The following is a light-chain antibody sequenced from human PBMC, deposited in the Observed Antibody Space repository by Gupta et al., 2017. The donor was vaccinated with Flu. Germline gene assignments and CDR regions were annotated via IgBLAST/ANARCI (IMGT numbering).Light chain of an antibody. J-gene: IGLJ2*01. CDR3: QVWDGVSDHPGV. CDR2: EDS. Sequence: SYVLTQPPSVSVAPGQTARIACGGNNIGSKRVHWYQQKSDQAPVLIVYEDSDRPSGIPERFSGSHFGNTATLNFRGVEAGDEADEDGQVWDGVSDHPGVLGGGTKLTVL. V-gene: IGLV3-21*02. CDR1: NIGSKR.